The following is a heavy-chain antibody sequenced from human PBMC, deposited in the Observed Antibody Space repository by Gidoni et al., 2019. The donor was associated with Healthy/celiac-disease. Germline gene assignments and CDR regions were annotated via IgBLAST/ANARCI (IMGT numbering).Heavy chain of an antibody. CDR2: IYWDDDK. Sequence: QITLKESGPTLVTPTQTLTLTCTFSGFSLSTHGVGVCWLRQPPGKALEWLALIYWDDDKRYRPSLNSRLTITKDTSKHQVVLTMTNMDPVDTATYYCAQTDYGDYAGRAYFDYWGQGTLVTVSS. D-gene: IGHD4-17*01. V-gene: IGHV2-5*02. CDR1: GFSLSTHGVG. J-gene: IGHJ4*02. CDR3: AQTDYGDYAGRAYFDY.